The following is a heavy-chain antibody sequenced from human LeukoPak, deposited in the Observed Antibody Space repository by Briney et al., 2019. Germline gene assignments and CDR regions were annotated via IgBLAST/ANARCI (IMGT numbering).Heavy chain of an antibody. V-gene: IGHV3-74*01. CDR3: ARSQGPYDY. J-gene: IGHJ4*02. Sequence: GGSLRLSCAAPGFTFSSYWMNWVRQAPGKGLVWVSRINGDGSSTNYADSVKGRFTISRDNAKNTLYLQLNSLRAEDTAIYYCARSQGPYDYWGQGTLVTVSS. CDR2: INGDGSST. CDR1: GFTFSSYW.